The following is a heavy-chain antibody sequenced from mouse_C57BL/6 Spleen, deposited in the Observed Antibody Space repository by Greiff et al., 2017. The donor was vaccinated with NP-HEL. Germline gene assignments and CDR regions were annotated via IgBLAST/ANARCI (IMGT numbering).Heavy chain of an antibody. D-gene: IGHD1-1*01. J-gene: IGHJ3*01. CDR3: ARWNYYGSSLAWFAY. V-gene: IGHV1-55*01. CDR2: IYPGSGST. CDR1: GYTFTSYW. Sequence: VQLQQPGAELVKPGASVKMSCKASGYTFTSYWITWVKQRPGQGLEWIGDIYPGSGSTNYNEKFKSKATLTVDTSSSTAYMQLSSLTSEDSAVYYCARWNYYGSSLAWFAYWGQGTLVTVSA.